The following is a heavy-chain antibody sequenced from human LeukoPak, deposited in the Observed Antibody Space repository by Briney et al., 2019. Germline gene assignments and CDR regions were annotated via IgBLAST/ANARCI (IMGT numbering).Heavy chain of an antibody. CDR3: ARDQE. CDR1: GYSISSGYY. J-gene: IGHJ4*02. CDR2: IYHSGRT. Sequence: SETLSLTCTVSGYSISSGYYWGWIRQPPGKGLEWIGSIYHSGRTYYNPSLKSRVTISVDTSKNQFSLKLSSVTAADTAVYYCARDQEWGQGTLVTVSS. V-gene: IGHV4-38-2*02.